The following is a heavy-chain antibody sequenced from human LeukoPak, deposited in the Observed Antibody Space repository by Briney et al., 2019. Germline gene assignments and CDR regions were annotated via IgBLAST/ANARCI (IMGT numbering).Heavy chain of an antibody. V-gene: IGHV4-39*01. CDR1: GGSISSSSYY. CDR3: AIIVGACFDY. J-gene: IGHJ4*02. D-gene: IGHD1-26*01. Sequence: PSETLSLTCTVSGGSISSSSYYWGWIRQPPGKGLEWIGSIYYSGSTYYNPSLKSRVTISVDTSKNQFSLKLSSVTAADTAVYYCAIIVGACFDYWGQGTLATVSS. CDR2: IYYSGST.